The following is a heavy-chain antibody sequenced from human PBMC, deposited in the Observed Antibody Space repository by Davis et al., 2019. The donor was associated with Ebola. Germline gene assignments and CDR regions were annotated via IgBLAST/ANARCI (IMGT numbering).Heavy chain of an antibody. V-gene: IGHV3-30*02. CDR3: AKDVKLVAHYYYYYGMDV. J-gene: IGHJ6*02. D-gene: IGHD5-12*01. Sequence: PGGSLRLSCAASGFTFSSYAMHWVRQAPGKGLEWVAFIRYDGSNKYYADSVKGRFTISRDNSKNTLYLQMNSLRAEDTAVYYCAKDVKLVAHYYYYYGMDVWGQGTTVTVSS. CDR2: IRYDGSNK. CDR1: GFTFSSYA.